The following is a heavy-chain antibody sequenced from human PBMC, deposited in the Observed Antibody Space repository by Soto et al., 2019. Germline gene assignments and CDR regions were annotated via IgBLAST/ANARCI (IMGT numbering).Heavy chain of an antibody. J-gene: IGHJ6*02. Sequence: GESLKISCKGSGYSFTSYWISWVRQMPGKGLEWMGRIDPSDSYTNYSPSFQGHVTISADKSISTAYLQWSSLKASDTAMYYCVRVTSPPDPYGMDVWGQGTTVTVSS. V-gene: IGHV5-10-1*01. D-gene: IGHD1-1*01. CDR1: GYSFTSYW. CDR3: VRVTSPPDPYGMDV. CDR2: IDPSDSYT.